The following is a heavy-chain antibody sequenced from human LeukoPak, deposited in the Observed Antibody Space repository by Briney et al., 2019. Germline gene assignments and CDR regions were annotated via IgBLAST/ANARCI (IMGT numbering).Heavy chain of an antibody. J-gene: IGHJ4*02. CDR2: IIPILGIA. Sequence: SVKVSCTASGGTFGIYAISWVRQAPGQGLEWMGRIIPILGIANYAQKFQGRVTITADKSTSTAYMELSSLRSEDTAVYYCAGRSGYSDYWGQGTLVTVSS. V-gene: IGHV1-69*04. D-gene: IGHD3-22*01. CDR1: GGTFGIYA. CDR3: AGRSGYSDY.